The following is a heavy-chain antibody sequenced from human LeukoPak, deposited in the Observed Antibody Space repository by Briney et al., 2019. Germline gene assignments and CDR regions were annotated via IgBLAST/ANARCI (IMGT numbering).Heavy chain of an antibody. V-gene: IGHV3-30*04. Sequence: PGGSLRLSCAASGFIFSDSTMHWVRQAPGKGLEWVAAASFHGSNTYYADSMKGRFTISRDNSKNTVYLQMNSLRTEDTAVYYYARERSWNGPLDYWGQGTLVTVSS. CDR3: ARERSWNGPLDY. J-gene: IGHJ4*02. D-gene: IGHD1-1*01. CDR2: ASFHGSNT. CDR1: GFIFSDST.